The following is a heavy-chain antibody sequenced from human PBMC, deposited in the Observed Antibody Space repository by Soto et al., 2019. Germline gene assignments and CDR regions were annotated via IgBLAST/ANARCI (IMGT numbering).Heavy chain of an antibody. CDR2: INGGNGNT. CDR1: GYTFTSYA. D-gene: IGHD3-22*01. CDR3: ARGYYDSSGYCDY. V-gene: IGHV1-3*01. J-gene: IGHJ4*02. Sequence: ASVKVSCKASGYTFTSYAMHWVRQAPGQRLAWMGWINGGNGNTKYSQKFQGRVTITRDTSASTAYMELSSLRSEDTAVYYCARGYYDSSGYCDYWGQGTLVTVSS.